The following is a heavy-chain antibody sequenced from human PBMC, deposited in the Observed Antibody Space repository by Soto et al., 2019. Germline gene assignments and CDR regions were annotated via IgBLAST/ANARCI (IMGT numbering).Heavy chain of an antibody. V-gene: IGHV4-34*01. Sequence: PSETLSLTCAVYGGSFSGYYWSWIRQPPGKGLEWIGEINHSGSTNYNPSLKSRVTISVDTSKNQFSLKLSSVTAEDTAVYYCAKDPQQLIVYFDYWGQGTQVTVSS. CDR3: AKDPQQLIVYFDY. CDR1: GGSFSGYY. J-gene: IGHJ4*02. CDR2: INHSGST. D-gene: IGHD6-13*01.